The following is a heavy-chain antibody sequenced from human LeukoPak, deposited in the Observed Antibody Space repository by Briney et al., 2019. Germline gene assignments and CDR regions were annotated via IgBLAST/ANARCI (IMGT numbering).Heavy chain of an antibody. V-gene: IGHV3-21*01. J-gene: IGHJ4*02. CDR1: GFTFSSYS. CDR3: ARDHGPPDTGPFDY. Sequence: GGSLRLSCAASGFTFSSYSMNWVRQALGKGLEWVSSISSSSSYIYYADSVKGRFTISRDNAKNSLYLQMNSLRAEDTAVYYCARDHGPPDTGPFDYWGQGTLVTVSS. D-gene: IGHD5-18*01. CDR2: ISSSSSYI.